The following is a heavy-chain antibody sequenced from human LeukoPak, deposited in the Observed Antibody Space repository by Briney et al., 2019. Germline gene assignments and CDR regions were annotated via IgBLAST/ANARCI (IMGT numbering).Heavy chain of an antibody. D-gene: IGHD3-16*01. V-gene: IGHV3-48*03. J-gene: IGHJ6*02. CDR2: ISSSGSTI. Sequence: GGSLRLSCAASGFTFSNYEMNWVRQAPGKGLEWVSYISSSGSTIYYADSVKGRFTISRDNAKNSLYLQMNSLRAEDTAVYYCAREGEAGGKDVWGQGTTVTVSS. CDR1: GFTFSNYE. CDR3: AREGEAGGKDV.